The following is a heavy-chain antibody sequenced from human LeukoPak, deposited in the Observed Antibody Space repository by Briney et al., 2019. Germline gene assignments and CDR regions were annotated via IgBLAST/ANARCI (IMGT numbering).Heavy chain of an antibody. Sequence: GGSLRLSCAASGFTFSSYWMHWVRQAPGKGLVWVSRINSDGSTTRYADSVKGRFTISRDNAKNTLYLQMDSLRAEDTAVYYCTRDASYHCGGDCYPLDYWGQGTLVTVSS. J-gene: IGHJ4*02. D-gene: IGHD2-21*02. CDR2: INSDGSTT. CDR3: TRDASYHCGGDCYPLDY. CDR1: GFTFSSYW. V-gene: IGHV3-74*01.